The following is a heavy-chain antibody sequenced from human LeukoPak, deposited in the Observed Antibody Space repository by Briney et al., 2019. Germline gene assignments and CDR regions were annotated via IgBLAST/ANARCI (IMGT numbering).Heavy chain of an antibody. CDR1: RFTFSDYW. V-gene: IGHV3-7*01. D-gene: IGHD2-2*01. CDR2: IKQDGSEK. CDR3: ARDPYCGSDSCYYLY. J-gene: IGHJ4*02. Sequence: GGSLRLSCAASRFTFSDYWMSWVRQAPGKGLEWVANIKQDGSEKYYVDSVKGRFIISRDNAKNSLYLQMNSLRAEDTAVYYCARDPYCGSDSCYYLYWGQGTLVTVSS.